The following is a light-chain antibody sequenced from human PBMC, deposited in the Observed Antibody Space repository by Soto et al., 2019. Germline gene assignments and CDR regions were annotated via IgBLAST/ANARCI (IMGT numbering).Light chain of an antibody. CDR1: QSISSW. J-gene: IGKJ1*01. CDR2: EAF. V-gene: IGKV1-5*03. CDR3: QQYNGFSPRT. Sequence: DIQMTQSPSTLSASVGDRVTITCRASQSISSWLAWYQQKPGKAPKLLIYEAFSLESGVPSRFSGSRSGTEFTLTISSLQPDDFATYYCQQYNGFSPRTFGQGTKVEIK.